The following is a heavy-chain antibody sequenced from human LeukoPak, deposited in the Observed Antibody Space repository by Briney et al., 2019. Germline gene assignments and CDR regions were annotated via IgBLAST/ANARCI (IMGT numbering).Heavy chain of an antibody. J-gene: IGHJ4*02. CDR2: INHSGST. V-gene: IGHV4-34*01. D-gene: IGHD2-2*01. CDR3: ARKRGYCSSTSCDYYFDY. CDR1: GGSFSGYY. Sequence: SETLSLTRAVYGGSFSGYYWSWIRQPPGKGLEWIGEINHSGSTNYNPSLKSRVTISVDTSKNQFSLKLSSVTAADTAVYYCARKRGYCSSTSCDYYFDYWGQGTLVTVSS.